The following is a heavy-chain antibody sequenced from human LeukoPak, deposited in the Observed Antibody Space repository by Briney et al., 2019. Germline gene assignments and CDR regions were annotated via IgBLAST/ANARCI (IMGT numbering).Heavy chain of an antibody. CDR1: GYTFTSYD. Sequence: GASVKVSCKASGYTFTSYDINWVRQATGQGLEWMGWMNPISGNTGYAQKFQGRVTMTRNTSISTAYMELSSLRSEDTAVYYCARGPRDSSGYYPDYWGQGTLVTVSS. CDR3: ARGPRDSSGYYPDY. CDR2: MNPISGNT. D-gene: IGHD3-22*01. J-gene: IGHJ4*02. V-gene: IGHV1-8*01.